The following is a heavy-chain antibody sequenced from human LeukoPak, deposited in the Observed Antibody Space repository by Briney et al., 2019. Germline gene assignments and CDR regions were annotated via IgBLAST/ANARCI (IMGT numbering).Heavy chain of an antibody. D-gene: IGHD6-6*01. J-gene: IGHJ4*02. CDR3: AKSTSSGLPLWGDY. Sequence: GGSLRLSCAASGFTFSTYAMSWVRQAPGKGLEWVSSISGSSDTTNYADSVKGRFTISRDNSKNTLYLQMNSLRAEDTAVYYCAKSTSSGLPLWGDYWGQGTLVTVSS. CDR2: ISGSSDTT. CDR1: GFTFSTYA. V-gene: IGHV3-23*01.